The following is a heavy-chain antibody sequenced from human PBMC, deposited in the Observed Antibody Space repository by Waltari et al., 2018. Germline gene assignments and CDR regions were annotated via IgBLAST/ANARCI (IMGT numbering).Heavy chain of an antibody. D-gene: IGHD2-15*01. CDR1: GYSISSGYS. J-gene: IGHJ2*01. V-gene: IGHV4-38-2*01. CDR2: IYHSGST. Sequence: QVQLQESGPGLVKPSETLSLTCAVSGYSISSGYSWGWFRQPPGKGREWIGSIYHSGSTYYNPSLKSRVTISVDTSKNQFSLKLSSVTAADTAVYYCASQNCRGGSCYSAGGWYFDLWGRGTLVTVSS. CDR3: ASQNCRGGSCYSAGGWYFDL.